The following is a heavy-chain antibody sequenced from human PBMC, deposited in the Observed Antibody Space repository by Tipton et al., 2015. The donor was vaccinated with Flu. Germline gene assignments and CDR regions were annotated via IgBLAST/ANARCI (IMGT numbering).Heavy chain of an antibody. CDR1: GFSFSNYN. J-gene: IGHJ4*02. CDR2: ISHDGSYE. V-gene: IGHV3-30*03. CDR3: ALYPARLYSGYDLEPY. D-gene: IGHD5-12*01. Sequence: SLRLSCAASGFSFSNYNSHWVRQAPGKGLEWVAVISHDGSYEFSADTVKGRFTISRDNPKNTLYLQMNSLRPEDTAVYYCALYPARLYSGYDLEPYWGQGTLVTVSS.